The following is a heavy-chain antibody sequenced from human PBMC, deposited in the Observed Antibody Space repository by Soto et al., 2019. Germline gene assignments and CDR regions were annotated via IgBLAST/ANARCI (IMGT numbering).Heavy chain of an antibody. CDR2: IKQDGSEK. V-gene: IGHV3-7*01. CDR1: GFTFSSYW. D-gene: IGHD2-15*01. CDR3: ARERVVGDGHNFDY. J-gene: IGHJ4*02. Sequence: EVQLVESGGGLVQPGGSLRLSCAASGFTFSSYWMSWVRQAPGKGLEWVANIKQDGSEKYYVDSVKGRFTISRDNAKNSLYVQMNSLRAEDTAVYYCARERVVGDGHNFDYWGQGTLVTVSS.